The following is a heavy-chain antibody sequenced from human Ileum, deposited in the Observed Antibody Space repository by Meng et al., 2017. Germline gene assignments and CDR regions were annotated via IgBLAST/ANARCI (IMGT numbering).Heavy chain of an antibody. J-gene: IGHJ4*02. V-gene: IGHV3-30*04. CDR3: ARETLVTTKGIEH. CDR2: ISSDGSLR. Sequence: GGSLRLSCAASGFTFTSYSMHWVRQAPGQGLDWLAVISSDGSLRYYADSVKGRFTISRDNSKNTLFLQMNSLRDEDTAVYYCARETLVTTKGIEHWGQGTLVTVSS. CDR1: GFTFTSYS. D-gene: IGHD4-17*01.